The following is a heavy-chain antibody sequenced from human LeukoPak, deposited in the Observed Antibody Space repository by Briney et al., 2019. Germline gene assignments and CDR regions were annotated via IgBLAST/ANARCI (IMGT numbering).Heavy chain of an antibody. CDR3: ASGLGRFLEWLSLDY. V-gene: IGHV1-2*02. D-gene: IGHD3-3*01. Sequence: GASVKVSCRASGYTFTGYYMHWVRQAPGQGLEWMGWINPNSGGTNYAQKFQGRVTMTRDTSISTAYMELSRLRSDDTAVYYCASGLGRFLEWLSLDYWGQGTLVTVSS. CDR1: GYTFTGYY. J-gene: IGHJ4*02. CDR2: INPNSGGT.